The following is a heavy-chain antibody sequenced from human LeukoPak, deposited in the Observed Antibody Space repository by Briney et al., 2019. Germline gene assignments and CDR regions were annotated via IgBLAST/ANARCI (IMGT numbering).Heavy chain of an antibody. CDR2: IYPGDSDT. V-gene: IGHV5-51*01. J-gene: IGHJ5*02. CDR1: GYSFTSYW. D-gene: IGHD2-2*01. CDR3: ARQIVPAATAVGP. Sequence: GESLQISCKGSGYSFTSYWIGWVRQMPGKGLEWMGIIYPGDSDTRYSPSFQGQVTISADKSISTAYLQWSSLKASDTAMYYCARQIVPAATAVGPWGQGTLVTVSS.